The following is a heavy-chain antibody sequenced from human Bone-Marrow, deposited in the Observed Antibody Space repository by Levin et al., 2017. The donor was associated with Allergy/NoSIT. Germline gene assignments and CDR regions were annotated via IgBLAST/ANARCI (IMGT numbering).Heavy chain of an antibody. CDR3: ASGDSSSSRYYDYGMDV. CDR1: GGSISSGDYY. J-gene: IGHJ6*02. CDR2: IYYSGST. V-gene: IGHV4-30-4*01. Sequence: SETLSLTCTVSGGSISSGDYYWSWIRQPPGKGLEWIGYIYYSGSTYYNPSLKSRVTISVDTSKNQFSLKLSSVTAADTAVYYWASGDSSSSRYYDYGMDVWGQGTTVTVSS. D-gene: IGHD6-6*01.